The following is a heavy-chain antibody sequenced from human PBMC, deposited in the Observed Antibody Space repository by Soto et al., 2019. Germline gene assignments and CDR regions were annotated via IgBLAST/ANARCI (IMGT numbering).Heavy chain of an antibody. D-gene: IGHD3-16*01. CDR2: ISAYNGNT. CDR3: ARGGTPVDY. CDR1: GYTFTNFG. J-gene: IGHJ4*02. Sequence: QVQLVQSGAEVKKPGASVKVSCKASGYTFTNFGISWVRQAPGQGLEWMGWISAYNGNTNYAQNFQGRVTMTTDTSTSPAYLGPRGLRSADTAVYYCARGGTPVDYRGQGTLVTVSS. V-gene: IGHV1-18*01.